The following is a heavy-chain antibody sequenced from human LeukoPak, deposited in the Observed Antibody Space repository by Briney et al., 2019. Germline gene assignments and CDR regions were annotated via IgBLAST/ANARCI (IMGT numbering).Heavy chain of an antibody. CDR1: GGTFSSYA. CDR3: ARGYSSSWSFYYFDY. CDR2: IIPILGIA. D-gene: IGHD6-13*01. V-gene: IGHV1-69*04. Sequence: GASVKVSCKASGGTFSSYAISWVRQAPGQGLEWMGRIIPILGIANYAQKFQGRVTITTDESTSTAYMELSSLRSEDTAVYYCARGYSSSWSFYYFDYWGQGTLVTVSS. J-gene: IGHJ4*02.